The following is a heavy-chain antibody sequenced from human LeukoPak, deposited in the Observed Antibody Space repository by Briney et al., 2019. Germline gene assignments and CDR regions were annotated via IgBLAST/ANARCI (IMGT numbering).Heavy chain of an antibody. J-gene: IGHJ3*02. CDR1: GFAFSSYS. CDR3: AVPYDAFDI. V-gene: IGHV3-48*04. Sequence: GGSLRLSCAASGFAFSSYSMNWVRQAPGKGLEWISYISSSSRTIYYADSVKGRFTISKDDAKNSLYLQMNSLRAEDTAVYYCAVPYDAFDIWGQGAMVTVSS. CDR2: ISSSSRTI.